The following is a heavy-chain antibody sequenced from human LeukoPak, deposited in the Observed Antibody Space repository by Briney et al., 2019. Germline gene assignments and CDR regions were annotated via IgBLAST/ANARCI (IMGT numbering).Heavy chain of an antibody. CDR3: ARRYCSGGSCYSHFDY. CDR1: GFTFSSYV. V-gene: IGHV3-7*01. CDR2: IKQDGSEK. D-gene: IGHD2-15*01. J-gene: IGHJ4*02. Sequence: PGGSLRLSCAASGFTFSSYVMHWVRQAPGKGLEWVANIKQDGSEKYYVDSVKGRFTISRDNAKNSLYLQMNSLRAEDTAVYYCARRYCSGGSCYSHFDYWGQGTLVTVSS.